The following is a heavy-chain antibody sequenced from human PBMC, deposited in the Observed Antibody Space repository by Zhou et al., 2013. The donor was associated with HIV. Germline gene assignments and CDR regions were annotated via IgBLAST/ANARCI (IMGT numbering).Heavy chain of an antibody. V-gene: IGHV1-69*14. CDR1: GGTFSSYA. Sequence: QVQLVQSGAEVKKPGSSVKVSCKASGGTFSSYAISWVRQAPGQGLEWMGGIIPMSTTTTYSQRVQGRVTITSDKSANTAYMELRDLRSEDTAVYYCARFATPGIAAAVADYWGQGTLVTVSS. CDR3: ARFATPGIAAAVADY. D-gene: IGHD6-13*01. CDR2: IIPMSTTT. J-gene: IGHJ4*02.